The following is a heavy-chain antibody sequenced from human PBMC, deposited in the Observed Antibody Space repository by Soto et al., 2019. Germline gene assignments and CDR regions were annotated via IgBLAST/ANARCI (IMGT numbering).Heavy chain of an antibody. CDR1: GGSISSYY. D-gene: IGHD2-21*02. CDR2: IYYSGST. J-gene: IGHJ6*02. Sequence: SETLSLTCTVSGGSISSYYWSRIRQPPGKGLEWIGYIYYSGSTNYNPSLKSRVTISVDTSKNQFSLKLSSVTAADTAVYYCARVVTATGYDYGMDVWGQGTTVTVSS. V-gene: IGHV4-59*01. CDR3: ARVVTATGYDYGMDV.